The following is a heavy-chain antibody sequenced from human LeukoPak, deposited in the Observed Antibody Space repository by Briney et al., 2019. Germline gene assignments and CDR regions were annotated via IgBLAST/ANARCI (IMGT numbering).Heavy chain of an antibody. D-gene: IGHD3-10*01. CDR1: GFTVSSNY. J-gene: IGHJ3*02. CDR3: VRDGNFGYDAFDI. CDR2: IYSGGST. Sequence: PGGSLRLSCAASGFTVSSNYMSWVRQAPGKGLEWVSVIYSGGSTYYADSVKGRFTISRDNSKNTLYLQVNSLRAEDTAVYYCVRDGNFGYDAFDIWGQGTMVTVSS. V-gene: IGHV3-53*01.